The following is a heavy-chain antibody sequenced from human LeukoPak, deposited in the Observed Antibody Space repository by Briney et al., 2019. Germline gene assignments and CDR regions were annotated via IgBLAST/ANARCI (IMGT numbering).Heavy chain of an antibody. V-gene: IGHV3-30-3*01. CDR1: GFTFSSYA. J-gene: IGHJ6*02. Sequence: GGSVRLSCAASGFTFSSYAMHWVRQAPGKGLEWVAVISYDGSNKYYADSVKGRFTISRDNSKNTLYLQMNSLRAEDTAVYYCARDSVVTPNYYYGMDVWGQGTSVTVSS. CDR3: ARDSVVTPNYYYGMDV. D-gene: IGHD4-23*01. CDR2: ISYDGSNK.